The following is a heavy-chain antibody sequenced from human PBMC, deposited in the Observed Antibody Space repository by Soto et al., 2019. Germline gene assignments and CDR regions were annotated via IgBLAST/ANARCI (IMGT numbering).Heavy chain of an antibody. CDR1: GYSISSGYY. D-gene: IGHD3-3*01. J-gene: IGHJ6*02. Sequence: SETLSLTCAVSGYSISSGYYWGWIRQPPGKGLEWIGSIYHSGSTYYNPSLKSRVTISVDTSKNQFSLKLSSVTAADTAVYYCAREGRGQIRFLEWIHYYYGMDVWGQGTTVTVSS. CDR3: AREGRGQIRFLEWIHYYYGMDV. V-gene: IGHV4-38-2*02. CDR2: IYHSGST.